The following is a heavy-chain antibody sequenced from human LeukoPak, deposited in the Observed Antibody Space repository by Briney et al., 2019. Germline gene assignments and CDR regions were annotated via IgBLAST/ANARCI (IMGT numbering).Heavy chain of an antibody. D-gene: IGHD6-19*01. V-gene: IGHV4-34*01. CDR2: INHSGST. CDR1: GGSFSGYY. J-gene: IGHJ4*02. CDR3: ARAYSSGWLHY. Sequence: KTSETLSLTCAVHGGSFSGYYWSWIRQPPGKGLEWIGEINHSGSTNYNPSLKSRVTISVDTSKNQFSLKLSSVTAADTAVYYCARAYSSGWLHYWGQGTLVTVSS.